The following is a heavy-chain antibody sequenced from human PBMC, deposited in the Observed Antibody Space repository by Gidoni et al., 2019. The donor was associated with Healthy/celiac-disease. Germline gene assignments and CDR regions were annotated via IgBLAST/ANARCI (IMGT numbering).Heavy chain of an antibody. D-gene: IGHD3-10*01. CDR2: ISSISSYI. Sequence: EVQLVESGGGLVKPGGSLRLSCAASGFSFSSYSMNWVRQAPGKGLEWVSSISSISSYIYYADSVKGRFTISRDNAKNSLYLQMNSLSAEDTAVYYCARDLWYYGSGSAFDIWGQGTMVTVSS. CDR3: ARDLWYYGSGSAFDI. CDR1: GFSFSSYS. J-gene: IGHJ3*02. V-gene: IGHV3-21*01.